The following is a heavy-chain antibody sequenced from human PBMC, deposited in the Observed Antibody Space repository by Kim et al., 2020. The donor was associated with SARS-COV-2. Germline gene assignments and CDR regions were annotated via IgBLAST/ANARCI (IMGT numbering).Heavy chain of an antibody. D-gene: IGHD6-6*01. J-gene: IGHJ4*02. V-gene: IGHV3-33*01. CDR2: IWYDGSNK. Sequence: GGSLRLSCAASGFTFSSYGMHWVRQAPGKGLEWVAVIWYDGSNKYYADSVKGRFTISRDNSKNTLYLQMNSLRAEDTAVYYCARERGTADSLAARPSLYYWGQGTLVTVSS. CDR1: GFTFSSYG. CDR3: ARERGTADSLAARPSLYY.